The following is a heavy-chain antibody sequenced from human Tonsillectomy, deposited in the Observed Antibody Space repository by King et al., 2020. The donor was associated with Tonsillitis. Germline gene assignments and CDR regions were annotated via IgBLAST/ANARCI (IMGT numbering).Heavy chain of an antibody. CDR3: ASRVAFLVPFDI. J-gene: IGHJ3*02. D-gene: IGHD2-15*01. CDR2: IYYTGST. CDR1: GASIRSYY. Sequence: QLQESGPGLVKPSETLSLTCIVSGASIRSYYWSWIRQPPGKGLEWIGYIYYTGSTNYNPSLKSRLTISVDTSKNQFSLKLNSMTAADTAVYYCASRVAFLVPFDIWGQGTMVTVSS. V-gene: IGHV4-59*08.